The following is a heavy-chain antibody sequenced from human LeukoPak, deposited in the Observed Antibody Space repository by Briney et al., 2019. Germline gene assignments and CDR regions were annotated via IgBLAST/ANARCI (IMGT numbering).Heavy chain of an antibody. CDR2: ISSSGSTI. CDR3: ARARYCSSTSCPTYYDFWSALGGPYFDY. D-gene: IGHD2-2*01. Sequence: GGSLRLSCAASGFTFSSYSMNWVRQAPGKGLEWVSYISSSGSTIYYADSVKGRFTISRDNAKNSLYLQMNSLRAEDTAVYYCARARYCSSTSCPTYYDFWSALGGPYFDYWGQGTLVTVSS. J-gene: IGHJ4*02. V-gene: IGHV3-48*04. CDR1: GFTFSSYS.